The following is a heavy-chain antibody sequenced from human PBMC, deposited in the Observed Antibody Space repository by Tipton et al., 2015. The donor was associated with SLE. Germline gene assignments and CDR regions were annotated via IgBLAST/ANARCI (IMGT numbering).Heavy chain of an antibody. Sequence: TLSLTCTVYGGSISSGSYYWSWTRQPAGKGLEWIGRIYTSGSTNYNPSFKSRVTISVDTSKNQFSLKLSSVTAADTAVYYCAREWAGSPAAFDIWDQGTMVTVSS. CDR1: GGSISSGSYY. CDR2: IYTSGST. J-gene: IGHJ3*02. CDR3: AREWAGSPAAFDI. V-gene: IGHV4-61*02. D-gene: IGHD1-26*01.